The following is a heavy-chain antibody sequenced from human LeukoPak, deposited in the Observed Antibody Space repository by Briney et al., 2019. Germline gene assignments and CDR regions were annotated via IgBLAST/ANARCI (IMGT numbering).Heavy chain of an antibody. D-gene: IGHD4-11*01. J-gene: IGHJ5*02. CDR2: IDWDDDK. Sequence: SGPTLVNPTQTLTLTCTFSGFSLSTSGMCVSWIRQPPGKALEWLARIDWDDDKYYNTSLKTRLTISKDTSKNQVVLTMTNMDPVDTATYYCARIPDYSNFNWFDPWGQGTLVTVSS. CDR1: GFSLSTSGMC. V-gene: IGHV2-70*11. CDR3: ARIPDYSNFNWFDP.